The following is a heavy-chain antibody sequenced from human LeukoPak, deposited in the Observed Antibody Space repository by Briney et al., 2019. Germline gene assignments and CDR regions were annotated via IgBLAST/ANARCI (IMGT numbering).Heavy chain of an antibody. CDR2: INAAGDDM. CDR3: AKGIFGVIHNGIDV. D-gene: IGHD3-3*01. CDR1: GFTFPTYS. V-gene: IGHV3-23*01. Sequence: GGSLRLSCVASGFTFPTYSMAWVRQAPGKGLDWVSSINAAGDDMYYADSVKGRFSISRDNLKNTLCLQMHSLRAEDRAIYYCAKGIFGVIHNGIDVWGQGTAVTVSS. J-gene: IGHJ6*02.